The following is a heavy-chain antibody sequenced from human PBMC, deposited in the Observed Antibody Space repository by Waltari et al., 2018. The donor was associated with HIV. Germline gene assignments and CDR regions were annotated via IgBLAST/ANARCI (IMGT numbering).Heavy chain of an antibody. J-gene: IGHJ4*02. Sequence: QVQLVQSGAEVKELGTSVRVSCKASGYTFIGYDIHWVRQAAGQGLEWMGGRNPNSGHTGYEQSFQGRVIMTRNISIDTAYMELTSLKFEDTAVYFCARSRSGGFAPRFDYWGQGALVTVSS. D-gene: IGHD5-12*01. CDR3: ARSRSGGFAPRFDY. V-gene: IGHV1-8*01. CDR1: GYTFIGYD. CDR2: RNPNSGHT.